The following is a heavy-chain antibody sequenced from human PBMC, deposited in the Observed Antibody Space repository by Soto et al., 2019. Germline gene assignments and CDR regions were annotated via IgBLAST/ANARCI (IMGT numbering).Heavy chain of an antibody. CDR1: GGTFSSYA. CDR3: ARALGIAVAGTSLFDAFDI. D-gene: IGHD6-19*01. CDR2: IIPIFGTA. Sequence: SVKVSCKASGGTFSSYAISWVRQAPEQGLEWMGEIIPIFGTANYAQKFQGRVTITADESTSTAYMELSSLRSEDTAVYYCARALGIAVAGTSLFDAFDIWGQGTMVTVSS. V-gene: IGHV1-69*13. J-gene: IGHJ3*02.